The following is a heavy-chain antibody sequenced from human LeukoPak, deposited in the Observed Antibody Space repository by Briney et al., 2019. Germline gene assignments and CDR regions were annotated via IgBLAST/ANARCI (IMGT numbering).Heavy chain of an antibody. V-gene: IGHV3-53*01. J-gene: IGHJ2*01. D-gene: IGHD6-13*01. CDR1: GFTVSSNY. CDR2: IYSGGST. Sequence: PGGSLRLSCAASGFTVSSNYRSWVRQAPGKGLEWVSVIYSGGSTYYADSVKGRFTISRDNSKNTLYLQMNSLRAGDTAVYYCVREAVSSSWNNWYFDLWGRGTLVTVSS. CDR3: VREAVSSSWNNWYFDL.